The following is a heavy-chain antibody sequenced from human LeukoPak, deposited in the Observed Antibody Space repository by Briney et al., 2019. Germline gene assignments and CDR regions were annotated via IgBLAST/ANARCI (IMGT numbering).Heavy chain of an antibody. CDR2: VNHSGST. V-gene: IGHV4-34*01. CDR3: ARKRSSGYHYYYYYMDV. CDR1: GGSFSGYY. D-gene: IGHD3-22*01. J-gene: IGHJ6*03. Sequence: SETLSLTCAVYGGSFSGYYWSWIRQPPGKGLEWIGEVNHSGSTNYNPSLKSRVTISVDTSKNQFSLKLSSVTAADTAVYYCARKRSSGYHYYYYYMDVWGKGTTVTVSS.